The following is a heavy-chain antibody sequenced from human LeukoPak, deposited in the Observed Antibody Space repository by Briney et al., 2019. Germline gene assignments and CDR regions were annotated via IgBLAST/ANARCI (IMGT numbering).Heavy chain of an antibody. V-gene: IGHV3-49*03. CDR3: VCGYTAPYYFDY. D-gene: IGHD3-22*01. J-gene: IGHJ4*02. Sequence: GGSLRLSCTTSGFTFGDYAMSWFRQAPGRGLEWVGFIRRKAYGGTTEYAASVKGRFTISRDDSKSIAYLQMNSLKTEDTAVYYCVCGYTAPYYFDYWGQGTLVTVSS. CDR1: GFTFGDYA. CDR2: IRRKAYGGTT.